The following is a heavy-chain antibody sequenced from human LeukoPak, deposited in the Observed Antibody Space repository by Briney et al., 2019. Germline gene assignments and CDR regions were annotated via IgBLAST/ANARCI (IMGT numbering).Heavy chain of an antibody. J-gene: IGHJ4*02. V-gene: IGHV1-2*02. D-gene: IGHD3-10*01. Sequence: ASVTVSCKASGYTFTGYYMHWVRQAPGQGLEWMGWINPNSGGTNYAQKFQGRVTMTRDTSISTAYMELSRLRSDDTAVYYCARAGRDDYYGSGSDGDFDYWGQGTLVTVSS. CDR1: GYTFTGYY. CDR3: ARAGRDDYYGSGSDGDFDY. CDR2: INPNSGGT.